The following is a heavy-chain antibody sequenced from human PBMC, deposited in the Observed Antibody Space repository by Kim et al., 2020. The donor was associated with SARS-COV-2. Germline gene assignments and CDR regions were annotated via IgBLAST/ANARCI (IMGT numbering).Heavy chain of an antibody. Sequence: GGSLRLSCAASGFTFSSYSMNWVRQAPGKGLEWVSSISSSSSYIYYADSVKGRFTISRDNAKNSLYLQMNSLRAEDTAVYYCARDAPTYCSGGSCYSGHLDYWGQGTLVTVSS. V-gene: IGHV3-21*01. J-gene: IGHJ4*02. CDR2: ISSSSSYI. CDR1: GFTFSSYS. D-gene: IGHD2-15*01. CDR3: ARDAPTYCSGGSCYSGHLDY.